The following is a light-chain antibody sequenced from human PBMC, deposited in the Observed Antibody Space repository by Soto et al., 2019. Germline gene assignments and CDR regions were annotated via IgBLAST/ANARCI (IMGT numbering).Light chain of an antibody. J-gene: IGLJ2*01. Sequence: QSVLTQSASVSGSPGQSITISCTGTSSDVGGYNYVSWYQQHPGKAPKLMIYDVNNRPSGVSDRFSGSKSGNTASLTISGLQTEDEADYYCGSYTSSSTVVFGGGTKLTVL. V-gene: IGLV2-14*01. CDR2: DVN. CDR1: SSDVGGYNY. CDR3: GSYTSSSTVV.